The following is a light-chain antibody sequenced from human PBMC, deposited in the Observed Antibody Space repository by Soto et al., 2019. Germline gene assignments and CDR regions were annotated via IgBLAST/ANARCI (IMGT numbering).Light chain of an antibody. Sequence: IVVTESPGTLSLSAGERATLSCRASQSVSSSYLAWYQQKPGQAPRLLIYGASSRATGIPDRFSGSGSGTDFTLTISRLEPEDFAVYYCQQYGSSAITFGQGTRPEIK. CDR1: QSVSSSY. CDR3: QQYGSSAIT. CDR2: GAS. V-gene: IGKV3-20*01. J-gene: IGKJ5*01.